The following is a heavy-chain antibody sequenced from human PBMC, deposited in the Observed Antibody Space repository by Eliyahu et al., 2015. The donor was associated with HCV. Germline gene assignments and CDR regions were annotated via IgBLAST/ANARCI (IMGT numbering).Heavy chain of an antibody. CDR1: XFTFSDYT. CDR3: ARDSYQSEGSTFHY. V-gene: IGHV3-48*02. CDR2: ISSTGNNI. D-gene: IGHD2-2*01. J-gene: IGHJ4*02. Sequence: EVQLVESGGGLVXPGASLRLSCXAXXFTFSDYTMNWVRQAPGKGLEWVSYISSTGNNIYYADSVKGRFTISRDNAKNSLYLLMSTLRDEDTAVYYCARDSYQSEGSTFHYWGQGTLVTVSS.